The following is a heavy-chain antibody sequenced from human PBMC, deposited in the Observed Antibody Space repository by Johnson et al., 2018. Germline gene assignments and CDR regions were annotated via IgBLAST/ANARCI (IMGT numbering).Heavy chain of an antibody. CDR2: IIPILGVA. J-gene: IGHJ6*02. Sequence: QVQLVQSGAEVKKPRASVKVSCKASGGTFSSYTISWVRQAPGQGLEWMGRIIPILGVANYAQKFQGSVTITAEKSTSSDYMELSTLRSEDTAVYYCARVGEYAPNRYYYYYYGMDVWGQGTTVTVSS. D-gene: IGHD3-16*01. CDR3: ARVGEYAPNRYYYYYYGMDV. V-gene: IGHV1-69*02. CDR1: GGTFSSYT.